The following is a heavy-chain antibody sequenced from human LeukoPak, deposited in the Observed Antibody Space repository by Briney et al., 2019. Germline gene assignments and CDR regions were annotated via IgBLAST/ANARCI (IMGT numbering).Heavy chain of an antibody. CDR3: ARGVHYYYGSGSYAYYYMDV. J-gene: IGHJ6*03. D-gene: IGHD3-10*01. V-gene: IGHV1-2*02. Sequence: GASVKVSCKASGYTFTGYYMHWVRQAPGQGLEWMGWINPNSGGTNYAQKFQGRVTVTRDTSISTAYMELSRLRSDDTAVYYCARGVHYYYGSGSYAYYYMDVWGKGTTVTISS. CDR2: INPNSGGT. CDR1: GYTFTGYY.